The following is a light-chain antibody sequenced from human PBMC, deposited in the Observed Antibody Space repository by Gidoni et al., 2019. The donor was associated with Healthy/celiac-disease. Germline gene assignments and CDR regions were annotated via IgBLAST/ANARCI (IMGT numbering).Light chain of an antibody. Sequence: QSVLTQPPSASGTPGQRVTISCSGSSPNIGSNTVNWYHQLPGTAPKLLIYSNNQRPSGVPDRFSGSKSGTSASLAISGLQSEDEADYYCAAWDDSLNGPGVFGGGTKLTVL. CDR2: SNN. CDR3: AAWDDSLNGPGV. V-gene: IGLV1-44*01. J-gene: IGLJ3*02. CDR1: SPNIGSNT.